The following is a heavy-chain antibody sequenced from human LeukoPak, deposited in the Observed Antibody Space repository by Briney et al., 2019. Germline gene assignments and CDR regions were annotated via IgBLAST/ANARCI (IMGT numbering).Heavy chain of an antibody. D-gene: IGHD5-12*01. V-gene: IGHV3-23*01. CDR1: GFTFSSYA. CDR3: ARKYSGFDY. Sequence: GGSLRLSCAVSGFTFSSYAMNWVRQAPGKGLEWVSIIYGNGATTDYADSVKGRFTISRDDSKTTLYLQMNSLRAEDTAVYYCARKYSGFDYWGRGTLVTVSS. J-gene: IGHJ4*02. CDR2: IYGNGATT.